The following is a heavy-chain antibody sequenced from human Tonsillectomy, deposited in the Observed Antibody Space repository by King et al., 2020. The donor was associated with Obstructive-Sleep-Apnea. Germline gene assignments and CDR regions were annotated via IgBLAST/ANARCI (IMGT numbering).Heavy chain of an antibody. CDR1: GGSISSSSFY. CDR3: ARVIERITIFGVTSARGGVDV. CDR2: IYYSGNT. V-gene: IGHV4-39*07. D-gene: IGHD3-3*01. J-gene: IGHJ6*02. Sequence: QLVESGPGLVKPSETLSLTCTVSGGSISSSSFYWGWIRQPPGRGLEWMGSIYYSGNTDDNLSLKSRVTMSVDTSKNQFSLNLTSVTAAATAVYYCARVIERITIFGVTSARGGVDVWGQGTTVTVSS.